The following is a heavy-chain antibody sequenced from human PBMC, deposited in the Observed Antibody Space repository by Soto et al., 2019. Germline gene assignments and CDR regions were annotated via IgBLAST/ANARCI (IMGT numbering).Heavy chain of an antibody. D-gene: IGHD5-12*01. V-gene: IGHV3-48*01. CDR3: ARADSGYAHGYYYYGMDV. CDR2: ISSSSSTI. J-gene: IGHJ6*02. Sequence: GGSLRLSCAASGFTFSSYSMNWVRQAPGKGLEWVSYISSSSSTIYYADFVKGRFTISRDNAKNLLYLQMNSLRAEDTAVFYCARADSGYAHGYYYYGMDVWGQGTTVTVSS. CDR1: GFTFSSYS.